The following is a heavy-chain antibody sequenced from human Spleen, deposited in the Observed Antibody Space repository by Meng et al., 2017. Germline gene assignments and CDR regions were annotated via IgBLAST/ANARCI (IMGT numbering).Heavy chain of an antibody. J-gene: IGHJ3*02. CDR3: AKDNKRAAGTRDAFDI. CDR1: GFTFSSYA. V-gene: IGHV3-23*01. CDR2: ISGSGGST. D-gene: IGHD6-13*01. Sequence: GESLKISCAASGFTFSSYAMSWVRQAPGKGLEWVSAISGSGGSTYYADSVKGRFTISRDNSKNTLYLQMNSLRAEDTAVYYCAKDNKRAAGTRDAFDIWGQGTMVTVSS.